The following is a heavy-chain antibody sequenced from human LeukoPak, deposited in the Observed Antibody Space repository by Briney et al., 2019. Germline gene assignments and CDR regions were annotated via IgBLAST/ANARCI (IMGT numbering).Heavy chain of an antibody. V-gene: IGHV3-23*01. CDR3: AKRDSSDVSGYSPLFAN. Sequence: GGSLRLSCAASGFTFDTYAMSWVRQAPGGGLEWVSGISGDGVTKYYAASVKARFTVSRDNSKDTLWLQMNTLRAEDTAVYFCAKRDSSDVSGYSPLFANWGQGTLVTVSS. CDR1: GFTFDTYA. CDR2: ISGDGVTK. D-gene: IGHD3-22*01. J-gene: IGHJ4*02.